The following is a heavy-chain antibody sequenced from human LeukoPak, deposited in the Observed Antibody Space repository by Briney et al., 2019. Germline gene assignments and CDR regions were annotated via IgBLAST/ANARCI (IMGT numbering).Heavy chain of an antibody. D-gene: IGHD3-10*01. CDR1: GGSISSSSYY. V-gene: IGHV4-39*01. CDR2: IYYSGST. CDR3: ARLYGSGSYSFDY. J-gene: IGHJ4*02. Sequence: SXTXSLTCTVSGGSISSSSYYWGWLRQPPGKGLEWVGSIYYSGSTYYNPSLKSGVTISVDKSKRQCSLKLSSVTAADTAVYYCARLYGSGSYSFDYWGQGTXXXVSX.